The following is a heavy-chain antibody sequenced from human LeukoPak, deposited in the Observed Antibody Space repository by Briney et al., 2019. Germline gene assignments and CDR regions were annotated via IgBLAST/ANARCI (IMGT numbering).Heavy chain of an antibody. CDR1: GFTFSDNY. D-gene: IGHD3-22*01. CDR3: ARDWRDSSGKFPNDAFDI. V-gene: IGHV3-11*04. CDR2: ISSSGSI. Sequence: PGGSLRLSCAASGFTFSDNYMSWIRQAPGKGLEWVSYISSSGSIYYADSGKGRFTISRDTAKNSLFLQMNRLRAEDTAVYYCARDWRDSSGKFPNDAFDIWGQGTMVTVSS. J-gene: IGHJ3*02.